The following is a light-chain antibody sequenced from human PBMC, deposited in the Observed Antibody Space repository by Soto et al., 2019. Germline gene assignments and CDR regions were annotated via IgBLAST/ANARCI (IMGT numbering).Light chain of an antibody. J-gene: IGKJ1*01. CDR2: GTS. CDR3: QHYGSSRT. V-gene: IGKV3-20*01. CDR1: QSVSSSY. Sequence: VLTQSPGTLSFSPGERATLSCRASQSVSSSYLGWYQQKPGQAPRLLIWGTSNRAGGIPDRISGSGSGTEFTLNITRLAPEDVAVYYCQHYGSSRTFGQGTKVEIK.